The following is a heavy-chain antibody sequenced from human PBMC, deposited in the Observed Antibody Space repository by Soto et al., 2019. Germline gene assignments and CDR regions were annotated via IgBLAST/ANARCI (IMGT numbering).Heavy chain of an antibody. J-gene: IGHJ4*02. CDR3: AIPTYSYDSSGPPAY. V-gene: IGHV3-48*01. CDR1: GFTFSTYS. Sequence: EVQLVESGGGLVQPGGSLRLSCAASGFTFSTYSMNWVRQAPGKGLEWVSYISSSSSTIFYTDSVKGRFTVSRDNAKNSLYVQMNSLRAEDTAVYYCAIPTYSYDSSGPPAYCGQGTLVTVSS. CDR2: ISSSSSTI. D-gene: IGHD3-22*01.